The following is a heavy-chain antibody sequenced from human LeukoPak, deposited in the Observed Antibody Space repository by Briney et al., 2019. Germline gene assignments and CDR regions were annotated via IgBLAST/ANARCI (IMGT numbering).Heavy chain of an antibody. CDR2: IYYSGST. D-gene: IGHD3-22*01. CDR3: ARESSGYYYVSAFDI. CDR1: GGSISSSSYY. V-gene: IGHV4-61*01. Sequence: SETLSLTCTVSGGSISSSSYYWSWIRQPPGKGLEWIGYIYYSGSTNYNPSLKSRVTISVDTSKNQFSLKLSSVTAADTAVYYCARESSGYYYVSAFDIWGQGTMVTVSS. J-gene: IGHJ3*02.